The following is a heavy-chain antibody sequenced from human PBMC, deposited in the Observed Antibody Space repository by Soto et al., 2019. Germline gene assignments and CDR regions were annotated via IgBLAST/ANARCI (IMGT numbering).Heavy chain of an antibody. V-gene: IGHV1-8*02. CDR3: GRGPSPRAPARGTPYYYAMDV. D-gene: IGHD1-26*01. J-gene: IGHJ6*02. Sequence: ASVKVSCKASGYDFTAYDTNWVRQASGQGLEWMGWMNPINGATGTARRFQGRVSLSRNTATGTAYLELTSLRSDDTAVYYCGRGPSPRAPARGTPYYYAMDVWGQGTTVTVSS. CDR2: MNPINGAT. CDR1: GYDFTAYD.